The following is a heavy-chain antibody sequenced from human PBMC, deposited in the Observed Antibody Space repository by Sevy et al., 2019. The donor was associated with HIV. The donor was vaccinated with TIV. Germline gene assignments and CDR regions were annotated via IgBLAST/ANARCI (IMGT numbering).Heavy chain of an antibody. CDR1: GFTFSSYW. CDR2: ISYDGSNK. J-gene: IGHJ1*01. Sequence: GGSLRLSCEASGFTFSSYWMSWVRQAPGKGLEWVATISYDGSNKYYADSVKGRFTISRDNSKNSLYLQMNSLRAEDTAVYCCALERLFSNVAEYFQNWGQGTLVTVSS. CDR3: ALERLFSNVAEYFQN. D-gene: IGHD1-1*01. V-gene: IGHV3-30-3*01.